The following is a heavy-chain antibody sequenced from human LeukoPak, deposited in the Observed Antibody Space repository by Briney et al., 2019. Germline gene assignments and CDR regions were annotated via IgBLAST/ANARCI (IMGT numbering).Heavy chain of an antibody. J-gene: IGHJ4*02. Sequence: GGSLRLSCATSGFTFNTYAMNWVRQAPGKGLEWVSTINGAGRTTYYADSVKGRFTISRDNSKNTVYLQMNNLRAEDTALYYCTNQPILAGSIDSWGQGTLVTVSS. V-gene: IGHV3-23*01. CDR3: TNQPILAGSIDS. CDR2: INGAGRTT. D-gene: IGHD3-9*01. CDR1: GFTFNTYA.